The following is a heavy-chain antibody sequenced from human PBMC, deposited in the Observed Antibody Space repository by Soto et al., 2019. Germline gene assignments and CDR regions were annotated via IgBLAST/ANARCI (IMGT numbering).Heavy chain of an antibody. CDR1: GYTFTSYG. J-gene: IGHJ6*03. Sequence: QVQLVQSGAGVKKPGASVKVSCKASGYTFTSYGISWVRQAPGQGLEWMGWISAYNGNTNYAQKLQGRVTMTTDTSTSTAYMELRSLRSDDTAVYYCARAGVVAATPSPNYYMDVWGKGTTVTVSS. V-gene: IGHV1-18*01. CDR2: ISAYNGNT. D-gene: IGHD2-15*01. CDR3: ARAGVVAATPSPNYYMDV.